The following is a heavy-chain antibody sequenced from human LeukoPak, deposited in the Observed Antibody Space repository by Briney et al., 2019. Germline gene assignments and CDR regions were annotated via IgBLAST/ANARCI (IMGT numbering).Heavy chain of an antibody. CDR1: GYSFTNYW. V-gene: IGHV5-51*01. CDR3: ARHYVEDAVDY. Sequence: GESLKISCKGSGYSFTNYWIGWVRQMPGKGLEWMGILYPDDSDTRYSPSFQGQVTISADKSISTAYLQWSSLKASDTAMYYCARHYVEDAVDYWGQGTLVTVSS. CDR2: LYPDDSDT. J-gene: IGHJ4*02. D-gene: IGHD4-17*01.